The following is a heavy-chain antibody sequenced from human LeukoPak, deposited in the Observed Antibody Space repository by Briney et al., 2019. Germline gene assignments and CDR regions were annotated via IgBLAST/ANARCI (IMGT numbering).Heavy chain of an antibody. V-gene: IGHV4-31*03. CDR2: IYYSGST. D-gene: IGHD2-2*01. CDR1: GGSINSGDYY. J-gene: IGHJ4*02. CDR3: ARDRLSCSSTSCSHYYFDS. Sequence: SQTLSLTCTVSGGSINSGDYYWSWIRQHPGKDLEWIGYIYYSGSTYYNPSLKSRVIISVDTSKNQFSLKLSSVTAADTAVYYCARDRLSCSSTSCSHYYFDSWGQGTLVTVSS.